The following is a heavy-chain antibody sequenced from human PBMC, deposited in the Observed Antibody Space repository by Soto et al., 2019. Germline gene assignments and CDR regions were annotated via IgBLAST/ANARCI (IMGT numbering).Heavy chain of an antibody. J-gene: IGHJ4*02. Sequence: GGSLRLSCAASGFTFSSYWMSWVRQAPGKGLEWVANIKQDGSEKYYVDSVKGRFTISRDNAKNSLYLQMNSLRAEDTAVYYCARDYLYSYGSYFDYWGQGTLVTVSS. CDR1: GFTFSSYW. D-gene: IGHD5-18*01. V-gene: IGHV3-7*05. CDR2: IKQDGSEK. CDR3: ARDYLYSYGSYFDY.